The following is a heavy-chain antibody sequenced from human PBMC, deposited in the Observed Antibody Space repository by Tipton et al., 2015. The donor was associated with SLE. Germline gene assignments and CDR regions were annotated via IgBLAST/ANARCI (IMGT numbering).Heavy chain of an antibody. CDR2: IYYSGST. V-gene: IGHV4-39*07. J-gene: IGHJ3*01. CDR3: ARGIDAFDV. Sequence: TLSLTCTVSGGSISSSSYYWGWIRQPPGKGLEWIGSIYYSGSTYYNPSLKSLVPMSVDTSKNQFSLKLSSVTAADTAVYYCARGIDAFDVWGQGTMVTGSS. CDR1: GGSISSSSYY.